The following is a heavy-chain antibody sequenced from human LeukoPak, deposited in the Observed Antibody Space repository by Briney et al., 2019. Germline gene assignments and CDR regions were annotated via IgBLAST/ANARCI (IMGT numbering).Heavy chain of an antibody. CDR3: AKERVIVYDTSGYYYRDPFDY. CDR1: GFTFSSYA. CDR2: ISASGDNT. V-gene: IGHV3-23*01. D-gene: IGHD3-22*01. J-gene: IGHJ4*02. Sequence: GGSLRLSCAASGFTFSSYAINWVRQAPGKGLEWVSGISASGDNTYYADSVKGRFTISRDNSKNTLYLQMNSLRAEDTAIYYCAKERVIVYDTSGYYYRDPFDYWGQGTLVTVSS.